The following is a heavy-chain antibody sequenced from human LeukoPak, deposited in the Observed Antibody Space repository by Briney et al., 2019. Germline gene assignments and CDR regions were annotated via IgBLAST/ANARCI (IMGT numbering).Heavy chain of an antibody. CDR3: ARDRMATITT. D-gene: IGHD5-24*01. Sequence: GGSLRLSCAASGFTFSSYSMNWVRQAPGKGLEWVSSISSSSSYIYYADSVKGRSTISRDNAKNSLYLQMNRLRAEDTAVYYCARDRMATITTWGQGTLVTVSS. V-gene: IGHV3-21*01. J-gene: IGHJ4*02. CDR1: GFTFSSYS. CDR2: ISSSSSYI.